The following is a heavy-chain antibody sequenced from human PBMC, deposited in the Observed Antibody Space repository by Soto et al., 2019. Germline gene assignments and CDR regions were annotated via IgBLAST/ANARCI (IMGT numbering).Heavy chain of an antibody. CDR1: GFTFSSYG. D-gene: IGHD3-10*01. CDR2: ISYDGSNK. Sequence: ESGGGVVQPGRSLRLSCAASGFTFSSYGMHWVRQAPGKGLEWVAVISYDGSNKYYADSVKGRFTISRDNSKNTLYLQMNGLRAEDTAVYYCAKDALWFGELLTRGGMDVWGQGTTVTVSS. V-gene: IGHV3-30*18. CDR3: AKDALWFGELLTRGGMDV. J-gene: IGHJ6*02.